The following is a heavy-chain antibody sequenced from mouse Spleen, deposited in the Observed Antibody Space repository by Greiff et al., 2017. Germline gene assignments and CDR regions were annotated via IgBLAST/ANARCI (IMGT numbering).Heavy chain of an antibody. V-gene: IGHV1-69*02. CDR1: GYTFTSYW. CDR2: IYPSDSYT. Sequence: VQLQQSGAEPVRPGASVKLSCKASGYTFTSYWINWVKQRPGQGLEWIGNIYPSDSYTNYNQKFKDKATLTVDKSSSTAYMQLSSPTSEDSAVYYCTRTSIYYYGSSPGAMDYWGQGTSVTVSS. J-gene: IGHJ4*01. D-gene: IGHD1-1*01. CDR3: TRTSIYYYGSSPGAMDY.